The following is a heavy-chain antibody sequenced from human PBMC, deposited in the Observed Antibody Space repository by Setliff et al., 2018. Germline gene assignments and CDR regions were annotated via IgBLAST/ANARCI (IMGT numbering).Heavy chain of an antibody. V-gene: IGHV4-4*08. Sequence: PSETLSLTCTVSGGSIRSYYWSWIRQPPGKGLEWIGYIYSSGSTNYNPSLKSRVTIAVDSSKNQLSLKLSSVTAADTAVYYCARDQGYCGSASCYAQLWFDPWGQGTLVTVSS. J-gene: IGHJ5*02. CDR1: GGSIRSYY. CDR3: ARDQGYCGSASCYAQLWFDP. D-gene: IGHD2-2*01. CDR2: IYSSGST.